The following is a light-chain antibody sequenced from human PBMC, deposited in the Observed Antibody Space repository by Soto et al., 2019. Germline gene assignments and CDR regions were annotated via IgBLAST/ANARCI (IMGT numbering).Light chain of an antibody. CDR2: GAS. V-gene: IGKV3-15*01. CDR3: QQYNNWPRT. J-gene: IGKJ1*01. Sequence: ETVMTQSPVTLSVSPGERVTLSCRASQSVRSHLAWYQQKPGQAPRLLIFGASTRATGTPARFSGSGSGTEFTLTISSLQSEDFVVYYCQQYNNWPRTFGQGTKVEIK. CDR1: QSVRSH.